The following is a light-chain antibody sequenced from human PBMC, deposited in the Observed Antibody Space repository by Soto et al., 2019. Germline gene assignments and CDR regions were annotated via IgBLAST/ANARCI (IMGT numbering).Light chain of an antibody. Sequence: IQMTQSPSSLSASVGDRVTITCRASQSISHSLAWYQQKPGKAPKLLIYDASRLESGVPSRFSGSGSGTDFTLTISSLQPEDFATYYCQHFNSYPITFGQGTQLAIK. CDR1: QSISHS. CDR3: QHFNSYPIT. J-gene: IGKJ5*01. CDR2: DAS. V-gene: IGKV1-13*02.